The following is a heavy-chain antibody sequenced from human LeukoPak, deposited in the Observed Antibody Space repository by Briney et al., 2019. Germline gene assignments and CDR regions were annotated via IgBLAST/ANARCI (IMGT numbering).Heavy chain of an antibody. D-gene: IGHD1-26*01. CDR1: GGSISSYY. Sequence: SETLSLTCTVSGGSISSYYWSWIPQPPGKGLEWLGYIYYSGSTNYNPSLKSRATISVDTTNNQFSLLRSSVSAADTAVYYSVRANSRWEPYIDYWGQGTLVTVSS. CDR3: VRANSRWEPYIDY. CDR2: IYYSGST. V-gene: IGHV4-59*01. J-gene: IGHJ4*02.